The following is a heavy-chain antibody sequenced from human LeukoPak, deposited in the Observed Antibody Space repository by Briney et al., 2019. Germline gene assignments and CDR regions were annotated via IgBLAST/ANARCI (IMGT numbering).Heavy chain of an antibody. CDR3: ARDSSYDFWSGYQNFGMDV. CDR2: IYYSGST. Sequence: PSETLSLTCTVSGGSISSYYWSWIRQPPGKGLELMVYIYYSGSTNYNPSLKSRVTISVDTSKNQFSLKLSSVTAADTAVYYCARDSSYDFWSGYQNFGMDVWGQGTTVTVSS. J-gene: IGHJ6*02. D-gene: IGHD3-3*01. V-gene: IGHV4-59*01. CDR1: GGSISSYY.